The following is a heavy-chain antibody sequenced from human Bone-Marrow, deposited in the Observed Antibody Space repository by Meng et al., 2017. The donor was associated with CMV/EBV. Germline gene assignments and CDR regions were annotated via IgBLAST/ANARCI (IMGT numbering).Heavy chain of an antibody. Sequence: CVAFGCNFRSYDMHGVGQGLGKGLEYVSGISINGGSTYDANSVKGRFTISRDNSKNTLYLQRGSLRAEDMAVYYCARGEGRAYYFDYWGQGTLVTVSS. CDR3: ARGEGRAYYFDY. J-gene: IGHJ4*02. CDR2: ISINGGST. V-gene: IGHV3-64*01. CDR1: GCNFRSYD. D-gene: IGHD2-15*01.